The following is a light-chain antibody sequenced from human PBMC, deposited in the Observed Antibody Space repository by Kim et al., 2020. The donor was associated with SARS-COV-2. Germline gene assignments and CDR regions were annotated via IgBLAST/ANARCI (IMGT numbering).Light chain of an antibody. J-gene: IGKJ5*01. CDR3: QQGYSSPQIT. V-gene: IGKV1-39*01. CDR1: QSISSH. Sequence: DVQMTQSPSSLSASLGDRVTITCRASQSISSHLNWYQQKPGKAPKLLIYAASSLQSGVPSRFSGSGSGTDFTLTISSLQPEDFATYYCQQGYSSPQITFGQGTRLEI. CDR2: AAS.